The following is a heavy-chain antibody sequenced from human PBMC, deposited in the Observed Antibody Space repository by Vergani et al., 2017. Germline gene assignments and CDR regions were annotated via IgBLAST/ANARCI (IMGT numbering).Heavy chain of an antibody. CDR3: ARGLFGSDFWSGYHYYFDY. CDR1: GGSFSGYY. V-gene: IGHV4-34*01. Sequence: QVQLQQWGAGLLKPSETLSLTCAVYGGSFSGYYWSWIRQPPGKGLEWIGEINHSGSTNYNPSLKSRVTISVDTSKNQFSLQLSSVTAADTAVYYCARGLFGSDFWSGYHYYFDYWGQGTLVTVSS. J-gene: IGHJ4*02. D-gene: IGHD3-3*01. CDR2: INHSGST.